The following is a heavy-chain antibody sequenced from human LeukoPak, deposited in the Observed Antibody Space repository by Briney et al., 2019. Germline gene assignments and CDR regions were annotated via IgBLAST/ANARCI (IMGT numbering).Heavy chain of an antibody. V-gene: IGHV3-9*01. J-gene: IGHJ4*02. Sequence: GRSLRLSCAASGFTFDDYAMHWVRQAPGKGLEWVSGISWNSGSIGYADSVKGRFTISRDNAKNSLYLQMNSLRAEDTALYYCARSITMVRAPDYWGQGTLVTVSS. CDR2: ISWNSGSI. D-gene: IGHD3-10*01. CDR3: ARSITMVRAPDY. CDR1: GFTFDDYA.